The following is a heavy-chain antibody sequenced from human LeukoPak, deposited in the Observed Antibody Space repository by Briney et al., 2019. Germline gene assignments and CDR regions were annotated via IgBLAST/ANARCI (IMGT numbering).Heavy chain of an antibody. D-gene: IGHD6-19*01. CDR1: GFTFSSYG. CDR3: AKDPRYSSGWYVPLYYYYYYMDV. CDR2: ISGSGGST. Sequence: GGSLRLSCAASGFTFSSYGMSWVRQAPGKGLEWVSAISGSGGSTYYADSVKGRFTISRDNSKNTLYLQMSSLRAEDTAVYYCAKDPRYSSGWYVPLYYYYYYMDVWGKGTTVTVSS. V-gene: IGHV3-23*01. J-gene: IGHJ6*03.